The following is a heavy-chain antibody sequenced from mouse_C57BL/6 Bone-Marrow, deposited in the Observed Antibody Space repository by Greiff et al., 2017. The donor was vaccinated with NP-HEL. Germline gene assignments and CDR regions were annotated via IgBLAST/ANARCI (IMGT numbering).Heavy chain of an antibody. J-gene: IGHJ1*03. CDR3: ARKLRYYYWYFDV. CDR2: INPNNGGT. CDR1: GYTFTDYN. D-gene: IGHD1-1*01. V-gene: IGHV1-18*01. Sequence: VQLQQSGPELVKPGASVKIPCKASGYTFTDYNMDWVKQSHGKSLEWIGDINPNNGGTIYNQKFKGKATLTVDKSSSTAYMELRSLTSEDTAVYYCARKLRYYYWYFDVCGTGTTVTVSS.